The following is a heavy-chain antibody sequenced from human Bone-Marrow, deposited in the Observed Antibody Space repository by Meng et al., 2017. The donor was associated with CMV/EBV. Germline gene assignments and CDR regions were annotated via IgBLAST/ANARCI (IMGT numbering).Heavy chain of an antibody. CDR2: IRSKAYGGTT. CDR3: TRDSLGLGMYYFDY. D-gene: IGHD2-2*03. CDR1: AFTCGDYA. Sequence: SCTASAFTCGDYAMSWVRKAPGKGLGWVGFIRSKAYGGTTEYAASVKGRFTISRDDSKSIAYLQMNSLKTEDTAVYYCTRDSLGLGMYYFDYWGHGTLVTVSS. V-gene: IGHV3-49*04. J-gene: IGHJ4*01.